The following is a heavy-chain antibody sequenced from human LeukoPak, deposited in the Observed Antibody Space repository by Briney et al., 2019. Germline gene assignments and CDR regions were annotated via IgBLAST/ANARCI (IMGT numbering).Heavy chain of an antibody. CDR2: ISYSGST. D-gene: IGHD3-22*01. CDR3: ARDRYYYDTSGPPLDI. V-gene: IGHV4-59*12. J-gene: IGHJ3*02. CDR1: GGSISSYY. Sequence: SETLSLTCTVSGGSISSYYWSWIRQPPGKGLEWIGYISYSGSTNYNPSLKSRVTMSVDTSKNQFSLRLSSVTAADTAVYYCARDRYYYDTSGPPLDIWGQGTMVTVSS.